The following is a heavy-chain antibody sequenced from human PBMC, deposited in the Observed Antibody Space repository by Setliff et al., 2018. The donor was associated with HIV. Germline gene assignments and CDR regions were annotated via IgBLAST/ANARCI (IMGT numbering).Heavy chain of an antibody. CDR1: GFSFSSYG. D-gene: IGHD3-3*01. CDR3: ARQMTIPGVAVTPVDY. CDR2: TSSTSSNI. J-gene: IGHJ4*02. V-gene: IGHV3-48*01. Sequence: QPGGSLRLSCAASGFSFSSYGMNWVRQAPGKGLEWVSYTSSTSSNIYYVDSVEGRFTISRDNADNSLYLQMNSLRAEDTAVYYCARQMTIPGVAVTPVDYWGQGALVTVS.